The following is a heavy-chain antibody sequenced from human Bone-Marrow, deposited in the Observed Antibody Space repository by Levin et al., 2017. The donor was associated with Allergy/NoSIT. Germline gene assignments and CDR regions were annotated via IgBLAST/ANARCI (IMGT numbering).Heavy chain of an antibody. CDR2: ISGYSGHT. V-gene: IGHV1-18*01. CDR1: GYIFPSYG. J-gene: IGHJ4*02. Sequence: ASVKVSCKASGYIFPSYGISWVRQAPGQGLEWMGWISGYSGHTNYAQKFQDRVNMTTDTSTSTAYMELRSLRSDDTAVYYCARDVFERMFFGVVTPFDYCGQGSLVTVSS. D-gene: IGHD3-3*01. CDR3: ARDVFERMFFGVVTPFDY.